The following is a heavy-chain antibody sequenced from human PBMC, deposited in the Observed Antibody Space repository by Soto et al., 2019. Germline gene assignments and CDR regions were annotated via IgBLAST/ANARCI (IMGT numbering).Heavy chain of an antibody. CDR1: EFTVSSNY. J-gene: IGHJ4*02. D-gene: IGHD4-17*01. CDR3: ARERWYGGYGGGFDY. V-gene: IGHV3-66*01. Sequence: EVRLVESGGGLVQPGGSLRLSCAASEFTVSSNYMSWVRQAPGEGLEWVSVIYSGGSTYYADSVKGRFIISRDRSKNTLYLQMNSLRPEDTAVYYCARERWYGGYGGGFDYWGQGALVTVSS. CDR2: IYSGGST.